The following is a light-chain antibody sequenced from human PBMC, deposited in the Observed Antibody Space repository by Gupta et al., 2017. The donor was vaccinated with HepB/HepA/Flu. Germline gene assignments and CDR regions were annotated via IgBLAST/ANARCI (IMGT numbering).Light chain of an antibody. J-gene: IGLJ1*01. Sequence: QSALTQPASVSGSPGQSITISCTGTSSDVGAYSYVSWYQHHPGKAPKLMIYDVSNRPSGVSKRFAGSKSGNTASLTISGLQAEDEADYYCTSYTRSNTYVFGTGTKVTVL. CDR2: DVS. CDR3: TSYTRSNTYV. CDR1: SSDVGAYSY. V-gene: IGLV2-14*03.